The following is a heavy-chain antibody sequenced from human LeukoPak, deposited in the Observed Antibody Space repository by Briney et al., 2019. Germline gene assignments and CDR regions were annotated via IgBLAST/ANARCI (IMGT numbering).Heavy chain of an antibody. J-gene: IGHJ3*02. CDR2: INTDGSST. Sequence: GGSLRLSCAASGFTFSSYWMHWVRQAPGKGLVWVSRINTDGSSTSYADSVKGRFTISRDNAKNTLYLQMNSLRAEDTAVYYCASPRRRLSPGAFDIWGQGTMVTVSS. D-gene: IGHD3-3*02. V-gene: IGHV3-74*01. CDR3: ASPRRRLSPGAFDI. CDR1: GFTFSSYW.